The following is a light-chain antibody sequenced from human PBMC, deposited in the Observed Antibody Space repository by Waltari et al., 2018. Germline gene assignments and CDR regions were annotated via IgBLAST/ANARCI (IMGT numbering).Light chain of an antibody. J-gene: IGKJ4*01. V-gene: IGKV1-39*01. Sequence: DIQKNQSPSSLSASVGDRVTITCRASQSISGYLNWYQQKPGKDPKVLIYAKSSLERWVPSRFSVSGSGTDFTLSITSLQPEDFATYYSQQSYRTPPLTFGGGTKVEIK. CDR2: AKS. CDR3: QQSYRTPPLT. CDR1: QSISGY.